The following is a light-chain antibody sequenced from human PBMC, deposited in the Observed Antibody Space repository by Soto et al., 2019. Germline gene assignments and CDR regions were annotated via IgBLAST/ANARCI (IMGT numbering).Light chain of an antibody. CDR2: ENN. CDR1: SSNIGSNY. Sequence: QSVLTQPPSVSAAPGQKVTISCSGSSSNIGSNYVSWYQQLPGTAPKLLIYENNKRPSGIPDRFSGSKSGTSATLGITGLQTGDEPDYYCGTWDSSLSTGVFGGGTKLTVL. J-gene: IGLJ3*02. CDR3: GTWDSSLSTGV. V-gene: IGLV1-51*02.